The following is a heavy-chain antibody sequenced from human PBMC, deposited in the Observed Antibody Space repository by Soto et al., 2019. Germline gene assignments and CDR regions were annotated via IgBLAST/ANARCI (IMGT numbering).Heavy chain of an antibody. J-gene: IGHJ4*02. CDR2: IKEDGSDK. V-gene: IGHV3-7*04. Sequence: GGSLRLSCAASGFSFSNYWMTWGRQAPGKGLEWVANIKEDGSDKNFVDSVKGRFTISRDNAKNLLYLQMNSLRAEDTAVYYCVRGDDTSGYRPNDYWGQGTLVTVSS. CDR1: GFSFSNYW. CDR3: VRGDDTSGYRPNDY. D-gene: IGHD3-22*01.